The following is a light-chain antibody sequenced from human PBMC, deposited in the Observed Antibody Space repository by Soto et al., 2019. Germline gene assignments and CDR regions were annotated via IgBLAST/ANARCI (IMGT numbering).Light chain of an antibody. CDR1: QSISSF. CDR2: AAS. CDR3: QQTYSTWT. V-gene: IGKV1-39*01. Sequence: DSQMTHSPSSLSASVGDRVTITCRASQSISSFLNWYQQKPGKVPKLLIYAASTLQSGVPSRFSGSGSGTDFTLTISSLQPEDFATYYCQQTYSTWTFGQGTKVDIK. J-gene: IGKJ1*01.